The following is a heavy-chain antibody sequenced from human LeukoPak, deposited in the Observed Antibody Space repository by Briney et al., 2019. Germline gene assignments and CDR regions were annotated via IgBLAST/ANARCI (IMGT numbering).Heavy chain of an antibody. D-gene: IGHD3-10*01. V-gene: IGHV1-18*01. CDR1: GYTFTSYG. Sequence: GASVKVSCKASGYTFTSYGISWVRQAPGQGLEWMGWISAYNGATNYAHKFQGRVTMTTDTPTTTAYMELRSLRSDDTAVYYCARVKRYGSGSRPDYWGQGTLVTVSS. J-gene: IGHJ4*02. CDR3: ARVKRYGSGSRPDY. CDR2: ISAYNGAT.